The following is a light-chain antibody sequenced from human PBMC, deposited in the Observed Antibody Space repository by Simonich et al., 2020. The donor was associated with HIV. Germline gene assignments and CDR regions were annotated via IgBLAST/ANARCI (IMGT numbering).Light chain of an antibody. Sequence: DIVMTQSPLSLPVTPGEPASISCRSSQSLLHSNGYNYLDWYLQKPGQSPQLLIYLGSNRASGVPDRFRGSGSGTDFTLKISRVEAEDVGVYYCMQGIHLPITFGQGTRLEIK. V-gene: IGKV2-28*01. J-gene: IGKJ5*01. CDR2: LGS. CDR1: QSLLHSNGYNY. CDR3: MQGIHLPIT.